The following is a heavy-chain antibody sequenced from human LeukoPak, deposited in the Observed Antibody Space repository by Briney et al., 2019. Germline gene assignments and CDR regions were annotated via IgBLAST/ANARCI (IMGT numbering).Heavy chain of an antibody. CDR3: ARDSPRDYYDSSGYYYYAFDI. CDR1: GGSISSYY. V-gene: IGHV4-4*07. CDR2: IYTSAST. Sequence: SETLSLTCTVSGGSISSYYWSWIRQPAGKGLEWIGRIYTSASTNYNPSLKSRVTMSVDTSKNQFSLKLSSVTAADAAVYYCARDSPRDYYDSSGYYYYAFDIWGQGTMVTVSS. D-gene: IGHD3-22*01. J-gene: IGHJ3*02.